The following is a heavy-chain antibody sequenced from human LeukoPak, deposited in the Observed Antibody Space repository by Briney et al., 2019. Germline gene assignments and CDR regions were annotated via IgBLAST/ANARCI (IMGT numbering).Heavy chain of an antibody. V-gene: IGHV3-53*01. Sequence: GGSLRLPCAASGIRVNSNYMSWVRQAPGKGLEWVSVIYSGGSTSYADSVKGRFTISRDNSKNTMYLQMNSLRAEDTAVYYCARITSTYFDYWGQGTLATVPS. J-gene: IGHJ4*02. CDR3: ARITSTYFDY. D-gene: IGHD3-10*01. CDR2: IYSGGST. CDR1: GIRVNSNY.